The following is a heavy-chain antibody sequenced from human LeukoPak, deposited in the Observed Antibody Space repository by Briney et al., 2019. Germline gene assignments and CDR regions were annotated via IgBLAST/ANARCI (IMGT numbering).Heavy chain of an antibody. Sequence: PSETLSLTCTVSGGSISSYYWSWIRQPPREGLGWIGHIYHSGSNNYNPSLKSRVPTSVVSSKNQFALKVSSVTAADTAVYYCSRQRYSSGWYVVYPWGQGTLVTVSS. CDR1: GGSISSYY. CDR2: IYHSGSN. V-gene: IGHV4-59*08. CDR3: SRQRYSSGWYVVYP. J-gene: IGHJ5*02. D-gene: IGHD6-19*01.